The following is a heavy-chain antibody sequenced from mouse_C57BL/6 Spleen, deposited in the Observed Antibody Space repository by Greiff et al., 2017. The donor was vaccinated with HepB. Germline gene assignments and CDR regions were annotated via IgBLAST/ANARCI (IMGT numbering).Heavy chain of an antibody. CDR1: GYTFTSYW. Sequence: QVQLQQPGAELVKPGASVKMSCKASGYTFTSYWITGVKQRPGQGLEWIGDIYPGSGSTNYNEKFKSKATMTVDTASSTAYMQLSSLTSEDSAVYYCARSTMVSWFAYWGQGTLVTVSA. V-gene: IGHV1-55*01. CDR2: IYPGSGST. J-gene: IGHJ3*01. CDR3: ARSTMVSWFAY. D-gene: IGHD2-2*01.